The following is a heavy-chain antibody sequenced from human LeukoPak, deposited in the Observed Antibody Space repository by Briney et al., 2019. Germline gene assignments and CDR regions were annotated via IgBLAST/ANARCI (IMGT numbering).Heavy chain of an antibody. CDR3: AKARWEPNFDY. CDR1: GFTFSSYW. D-gene: IGHD1-26*01. V-gene: IGHV3-7*03. J-gene: IGHJ4*02. CDR2: IKQDGSEK. Sequence: GGSLRLSCAASGFTFSSYWMSWVRQAPGKGLEWVANIKQDGSEKYYVDSVKGRFTISRDNAKNSLYLQMNSLTTEDTALYYCAKARWEPNFDYWGQGTLVTVSS.